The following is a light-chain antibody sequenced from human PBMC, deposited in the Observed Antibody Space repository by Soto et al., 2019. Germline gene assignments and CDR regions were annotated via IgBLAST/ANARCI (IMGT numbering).Light chain of an antibody. J-gene: IGKJ3*01. CDR2: GAS. Sequence: EIVLTQSPGTLSLSPGERATLSCRASQSVSSNYLAWYQQKPGQAPRLLIYGASSRATGIPDRFCGSGSATVFTLTISRLEPEDFAVYYCQQYGSSPFTFGPGTKVDIK. CDR1: QSVSSNY. V-gene: IGKV3-20*01. CDR3: QQYGSSPFT.